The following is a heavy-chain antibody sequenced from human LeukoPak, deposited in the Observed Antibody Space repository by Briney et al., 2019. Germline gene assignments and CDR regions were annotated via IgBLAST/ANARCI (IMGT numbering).Heavy chain of an antibody. CDR3: SRARGDYRYFDY. J-gene: IGHJ4*02. CDR1: GFTFSNYW. Sequence: GGYLRLSCAVSGFTFSNYWMHWVRQSPGKGLVWVSRINMDGSITTYADSVKGRFTISRDNAKNTLYLQMNSLRAEDTAVYYCSRARGDYRYFDYWGQGTLVTVSS. CDR2: INMDGSIT. D-gene: IGHD4-17*01. V-gene: IGHV3-74*01.